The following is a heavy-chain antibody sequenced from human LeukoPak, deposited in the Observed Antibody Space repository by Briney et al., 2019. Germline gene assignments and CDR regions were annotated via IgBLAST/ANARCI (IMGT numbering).Heavy chain of an antibody. CDR1: GGSISSYY. CDR3: ARVPHCSGGSCYFGDAFDI. D-gene: IGHD2-15*01. J-gene: IGHJ3*02. V-gene: IGHV4-4*07. CDR2: IYTSGST. Sequence: PSETLSLTCTVSGGSISSYYWSWIRQPAGKGLEWIGRIYTSGSTNYNPSLKSRVTMSVDTSKNQFSLKLSSVTAADTAVYYCARVPHCSGGSCYFGDAFDIWGQGTMVTVSS.